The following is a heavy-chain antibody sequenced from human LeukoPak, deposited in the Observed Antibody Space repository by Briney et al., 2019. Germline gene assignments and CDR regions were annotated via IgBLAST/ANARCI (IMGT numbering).Heavy chain of an antibody. V-gene: IGHV4-4*07. J-gene: IGHJ5*02. CDR3: ARHFGHSDWFDP. D-gene: IGHD3-10*01. Sequence: SETLSLTCTVSGGSVSGYFWSWIRQPAGKGLEWIWRVYASGSTNYNPSFRSRVTMSVDTSENQFSLRLTSVTAADTAVYFCARHFGHSDWFDPWGQGTLVTVSS. CDR2: VYASGST. CDR1: GGSVSGYF.